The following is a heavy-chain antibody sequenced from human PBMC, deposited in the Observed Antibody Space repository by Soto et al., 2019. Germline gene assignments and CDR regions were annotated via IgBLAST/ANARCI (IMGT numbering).Heavy chain of an antibody. Sequence: EVQLVESGGGLVKPGGSLRLSCAASGFTFSNAWMSWVRQAPGKGLEWVGRIKSKTDGGTTDYAAPVKGRFTISRDDSKNTLYLQMNSLKTEDTAVYYCTTVVLLWFGTREGGWGQGTLVTVSS. CDR3: TTVVLLWFGTREGG. V-gene: IGHV3-15*01. J-gene: IGHJ4*02. CDR2: IKSKTDGGTT. D-gene: IGHD3-10*01. CDR1: GFTFSNAW.